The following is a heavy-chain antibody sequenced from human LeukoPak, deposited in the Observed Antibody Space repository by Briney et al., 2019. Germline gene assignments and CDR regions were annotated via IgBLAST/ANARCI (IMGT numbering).Heavy chain of an antibody. CDR1: GYTFTGYY. D-gene: IGHD2-15*01. Sequence: ASVKVSCKASGYTFTGYYMHWVRQAPGQGLEWIGGINPNSGVTNYAQKFQGRVTMTRDTSISTAYMELSRLRSDDTAVYYCARDGYCDGGSCSDYWGQGTLVTASS. CDR2: INPNSGVT. V-gene: IGHV1-2*02. J-gene: IGHJ4*02. CDR3: ARDGYCDGGSCSDY.